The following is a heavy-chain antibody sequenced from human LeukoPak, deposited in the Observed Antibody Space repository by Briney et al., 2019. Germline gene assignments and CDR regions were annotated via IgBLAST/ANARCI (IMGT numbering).Heavy chain of an antibody. V-gene: IGHV3-7*01. Sequence: GGSLRLSCAASGFTFSTFWMSWVRQAPGEGLERVANIKVDGSVKYYLDSVKGRFTISRDNAKSALYLQMNSLRAEDTAVYYCAKPLILTDDAFDIWGQGTMVTVSS. CDR1: GFTFSTFW. CDR3: AKPLILTDDAFDI. J-gene: IGHJ3*02. CDR2: IKVDGSVK. D-gene: IGHD7-27*01.